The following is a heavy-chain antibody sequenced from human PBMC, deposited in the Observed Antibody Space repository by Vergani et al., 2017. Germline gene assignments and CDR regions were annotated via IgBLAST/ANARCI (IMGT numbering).Heavy chain of an antibody. J-gene: IGHJ4*02. CDR3: AREYEAARQRGVDY. D-gene: IGHD6-6*01. CDR2: INHSGST. V-gene: IGHV4-34*01. Sequence: QVQLQESGPGLVKPSETLSLTCAVYGGSFSGYYWSWIRQPPGKGLEWIGEINHSGSTNYNPSLKSRVTISVDTSKNQFSLKLSSVTAADTAVYYCAREYEAARQRGVDYWGQGTLVTVSS. CDR1: GGSFSGYY.